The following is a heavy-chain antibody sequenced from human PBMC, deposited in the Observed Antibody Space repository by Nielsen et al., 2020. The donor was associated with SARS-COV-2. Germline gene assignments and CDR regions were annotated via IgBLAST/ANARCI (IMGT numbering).Heavy chain of an antibody. J-gene: IGHJ4*02. Sequence: SLKISCVASGFTFSSYWMHWVRQAPGKGLEWVSGISWNSGSIGYADSVKGRFTISRDNAKNSLYLQMNSLRAEDTALYYCAKLDYGDYWGQGTLVTVSS. CDR1: GFTFSSYW. CDR2: ISWNSGSI. CDR3: AKLDYGDY. V-gene: IGHV3-9*01.